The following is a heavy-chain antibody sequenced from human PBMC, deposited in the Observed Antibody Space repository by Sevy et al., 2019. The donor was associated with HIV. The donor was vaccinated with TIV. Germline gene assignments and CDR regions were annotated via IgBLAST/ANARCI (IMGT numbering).Heavy chain of an antibody. CDR1: GDSISSGIYS. D-gene: IGHD2-21*02. V-gene: IGHV4-30-2*01. CDR2: IYHTGHT. Sequence: SETLSLTCAVSGDSISSGIYSWNWIRQPPGKGLEWIGYIYHTGHTYYNPSLRSRVTISVETSKNHFSLKLTSVTAADTAVYYCARDSGDYPYYFDHWGQGTLVTVSS. CDR3: ARDSGDYPYYFDH. J-gene: IGHJ4*02.